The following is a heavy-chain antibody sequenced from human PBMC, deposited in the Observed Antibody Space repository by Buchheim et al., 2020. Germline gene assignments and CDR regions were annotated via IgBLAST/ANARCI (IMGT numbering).Heavy chain of an antibody. V-gene: IGHV3-7*01. Sequence: EVQLVESGGGLVQPGGSLRLSCAASGFTFRSYWMSWVRQAPGKGLEWVANIKQDGSEKYYVDSVKGRFTISRDNAKNSLYLQMNSLRAEDTAVYYCARSNWDYGVYYYYYMDVWGKGTT. D-gene: IGHD4-17*01. CDR1: GFTFRSYW. CDR3: ARSNWDYGVYYYYYMDV. CDR2: IKQDGSEK. J-gene: IGHJ6*03.